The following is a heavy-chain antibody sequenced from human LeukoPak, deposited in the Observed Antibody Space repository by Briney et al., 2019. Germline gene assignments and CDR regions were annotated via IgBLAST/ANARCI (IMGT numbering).Heavy chain of an antibody. J-gene: IGHJ1*01. CDR1: GFTFHTYA. V-gene: IGHV3-23*01. CDR3: AKVRGVGTHIWLLPWDL. CDR2: ISGGGAGT. Sequence: GGSLRLSCAASGFTFHTYAMAWVRQAPGKGLEWVTSISGGGAGTYYAPSVKGRFTVSRDNANNPLYLHMTRLTAADTAFYYCAKVRGVGTHIWLLPWDLWGQGTLVPASS. D-gene: IGHD3-10*01.